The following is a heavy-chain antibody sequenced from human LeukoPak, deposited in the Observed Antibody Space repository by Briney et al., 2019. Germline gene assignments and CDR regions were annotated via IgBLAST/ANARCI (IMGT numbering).Heavy chain of an antibody. Sequence: ASVKVSCKASGYTFTSYYIHWVRQAPGQGLEWMGIINPSGGSTSYAQKFQGRVTMTRDTSTSTVYMELSSLRSEDTAVYYCAREGGEDYDSSGYYLVYWGQGTLVTVSS. D-gene: IGHD3-22*01. CDR3: AREGGEDYDSSGYYLVY. CDR1: GYTFTSYY. CDR2: INPSGGST. V-gene: IGHV1-46*03. J-gene: IGHJ4*02.